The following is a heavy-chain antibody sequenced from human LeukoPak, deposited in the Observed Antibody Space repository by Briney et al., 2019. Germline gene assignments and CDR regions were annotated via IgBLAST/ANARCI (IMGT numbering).Heavy chain of an antibody. Sequence: GGSLRLSCAASGFTFRKYWLHWVRQAPGKGLEWVSSISDDSNYIYYADSVKGRFTISRDNAKNSLYLQMNGLRAEDTAVYYCANHLACGSTSCPSFDYWGQGTLVTVSS. J-gene: IGHJ4*02. V-gene: IGHV3-21*01. D-gene: IGHD2-2*01. CDR1: GFTFRKYW. CDR2: ISDDSNYI. CDR3: ANHLACGSTSCPSFDY.